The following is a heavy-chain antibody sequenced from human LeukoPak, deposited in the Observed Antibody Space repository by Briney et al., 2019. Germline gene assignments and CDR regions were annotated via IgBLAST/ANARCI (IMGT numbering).Heavy chain of an antibody. CDR1: GFTFSNYE. V-gene: IGHV3-48*03. Sequence: GGSLRLSCAASGFTFSNYEMNWVRQAPGKGLEWVSYISSSGGTIYYADSVKGRFTISRDDAENSMYLQMNGLRTEDTAVYYCARGWFGELISRFDYWGQGTLATVSS. J-gene: IGHJ4*02. CDR3: ARGWFGELISRFDY. CDR2: ISSSGGTI. D-gene: IGHD3-10*01.